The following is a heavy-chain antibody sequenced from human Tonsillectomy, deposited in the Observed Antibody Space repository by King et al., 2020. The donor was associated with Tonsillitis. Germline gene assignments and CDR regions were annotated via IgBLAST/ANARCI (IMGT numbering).Heavy chain of an antibody. CDR3: ARARSDRGRYYYYGMDV. CDR1: GGSISSYY. CDR2: IYYSGSP. J-gene: IGHJ6*02. Sequence: VQLQESGPGLVKPSETLSLTCTVSGGSISSYYWSWIRQPPGKGLEWIGYIYYSGSPNYNPSLKSRFTISVDPSKNQFSLKLSSVTAADTAVYYCARARSDRGRYYYYGMDVWGQGTTGTVSS. V-gene: IGHV4-59*01.